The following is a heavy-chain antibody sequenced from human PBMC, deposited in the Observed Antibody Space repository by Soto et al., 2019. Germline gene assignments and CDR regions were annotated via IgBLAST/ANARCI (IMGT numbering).Heavy chain of an antibody. Sequence: ASVKVSCKASGYTFTSYGISWVRQAPGQGLEWMGWISAYNGNTNYAQKLQGRVTMTTDTSTSTAYMELRSLRSDDTAVYYCARDPWGVTHPITTGMDVWGQGTTVTVS. CDR2: ISAYNGNT. CDR1: GYTFTSYG. J-gene: IGHJ6*02. V-gene: IGHV1-18*01. CDR3: ARDPWGVTHPITTGMDV. D-gene: IGHD1-1*01.